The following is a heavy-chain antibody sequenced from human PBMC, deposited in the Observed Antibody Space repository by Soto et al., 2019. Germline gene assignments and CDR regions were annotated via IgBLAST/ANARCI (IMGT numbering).Heavy chain of an antibody. V-gene: IGHV3-9*01. D-gene: IGHD1-7*01. CDR2: ISWNSGSI. Sequence: GGSLRLSCAASGFTFDDYAMHWVRQAPGKGLEWVSGISWNSGSIGYADSVKGRFTISRDNAKNSLYLQMNSLRAEDTALYYCAKDRDELRRYGTDVWGQGTTVTVSS. J-gene: IGHJ6*02. CDR1: GFTFDDYA. CDR3: AKDRDELRRYGTDV.